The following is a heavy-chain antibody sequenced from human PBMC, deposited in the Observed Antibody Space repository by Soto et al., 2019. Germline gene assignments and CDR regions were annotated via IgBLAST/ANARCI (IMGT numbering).Heavy chain of an antibody. D-gene: IGHD1-7*01. Sequence: EVQLVESGGGLVQPGGSLRLSCAASGFTFSSYSMNWVRQAPGKGLEWISYIGSSSGSIYYADSVKGRFTISRDNAKNSVYPQMNSLRDEDTAVYYCARDPLPGTSHFDYWGQGTLVTVSS. CDR1: GFTFSSYS. J-gene: IGHJ4*02. CDR3: ARDPLPGTSHFDY. V-gene: IGHV3-48*02. CDR2: IGSSSGSI.